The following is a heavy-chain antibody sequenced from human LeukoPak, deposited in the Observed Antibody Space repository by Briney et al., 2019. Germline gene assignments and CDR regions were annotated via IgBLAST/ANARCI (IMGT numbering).Heavy chain of an antibody. CDR1: GFNLNSYL. D-gene: IGHD1-14*01. Sequence: GGSLRLSCAASGFNLNSYLMSWVRQAPGRGLEWVANTNKDGSEENYLDPVKGRFTVSRDNAKNSLYLQMNSLRGEDTAVYYCARSNPNRNALDLWGQGTMVTISS. CDR3: ARSNPNRNALDL. CDR2: TNKDGSEE. J-gene: IGHJ3*01. V-gene: IGHV3-7*01.